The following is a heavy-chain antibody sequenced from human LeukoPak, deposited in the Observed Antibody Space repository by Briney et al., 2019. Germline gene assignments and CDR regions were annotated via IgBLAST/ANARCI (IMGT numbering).Heavy chain of an antibody. V-gene: IGHV1-69*13. J-gene: IGHJ3*02. CDR3: ARKIRFGEFSDAFDI. Sequence: VASVKVSCKASGYTFTSYYMHWVRQAPGQGLEWMGGIIPIFGTANYAQKFQGRVTITADESTSTAYMELSSLRSEDTAVYYCARKIRFGEFSDAFDIWGQGTMVTVSS. CDR2: IIPIFGTA. D-gene: IGHD3-10*01. CDR1: GYTFTSYY.